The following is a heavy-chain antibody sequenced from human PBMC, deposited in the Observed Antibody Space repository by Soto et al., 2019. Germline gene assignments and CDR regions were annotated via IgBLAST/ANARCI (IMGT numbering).Heavy chain of an antibody. CDR2: ISGSGGSI. Sequence: EVQLLESGGGLVQPGGSLRLSCAASGFTFSSYAMSWVRQAPGKGLEWVSAISGSGGSIYYADSVKGRFTISGDNSKNTLYLQMNRLRAEDTAVYYCAKSSGQTIVAAAGTIFDFWGQVTLVTVS. D-gene: IGHD6-13*01. CDR3: AKSSGQTIVAAAGTIFDF. V-gene: IGHV3-23*01. CDR1: GFTFSSYA. J-gene: IGHJ4*02.